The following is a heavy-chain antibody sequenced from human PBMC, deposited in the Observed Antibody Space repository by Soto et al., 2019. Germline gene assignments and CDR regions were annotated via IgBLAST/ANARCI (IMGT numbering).Heavy chain of an antibody. Sequence: SETLSLTCTVSGGSISNYYWTWIRQPPGKGLEWIGYIYHSGTTHYSPSLKSRVTISLDTSKNQFSLKLTSVTAADTAVYYSARASMTAIAMDVWGQGTTVTVSS. J-gene: IGHJ6*02. CDR1: GGSISNYY. D-gene: IGHD2-21*02. V-gene: IGHV4-59*01. CDR2: IYHSGTT. CDR3: ARASMTAIAMDV.